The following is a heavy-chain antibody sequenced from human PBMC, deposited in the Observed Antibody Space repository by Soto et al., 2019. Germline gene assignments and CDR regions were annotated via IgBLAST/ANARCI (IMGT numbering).Heavy chain of an antibody. D-gene: IGHD3-10*01. CDR1: GFTFSDYY. CDR3: ASPVLWFGDDG. V-gene: IGHV3-11*05. Sequence: QVQMVESGGGLVKPGGSLRLSCAASGFTFSDYYMSWIRQAPGKGLEGVSYISSSSSYTNYADSVKGRFTISRDNAKNSLYLQMNSLRAEYTAVYYCASPVLWFGDDGWGQGTLVTVSS. J-gene: IGHJ4*02. CDR2: ISSSSSYT.